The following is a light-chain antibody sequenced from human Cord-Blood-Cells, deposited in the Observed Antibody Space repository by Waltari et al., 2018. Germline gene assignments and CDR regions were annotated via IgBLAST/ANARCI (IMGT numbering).Light chain of an antibody. V-gene: IGLV2-14*01. CDR2: EVS. CDR1: SSDVGGYDY. J-gene: IGLJ1*01. CDR3: SSYTSSSTLV. Sequence: QSALTQPAPVSGPPGQSLTISSTGTSSDVGGYDYVSLYQQHPGKAPKLIIYEVSNRPSGVSNRFSGSKSGNTASLTISGLQAEDEADYYCSSYTSSSTLVFGTGTKVTVL.